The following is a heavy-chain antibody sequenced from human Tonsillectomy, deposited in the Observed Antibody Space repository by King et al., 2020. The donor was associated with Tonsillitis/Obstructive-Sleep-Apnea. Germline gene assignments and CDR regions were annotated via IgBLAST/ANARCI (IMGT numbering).Heavy chain of an antibody. Sequence: VQLQQWGAGLLKPSETLSLPCAVYGGSFSGYYWSWIRQPPGKGLEWIGEINHSGSTNYNPSLKSRVTISVDTSKNQFSLKLSSVTAADTAVYYCARGGATVTTRAMGVWGKGTTVTVSS. V-gene: IGHV4-34*01. CDR3: ARGGATVTTRAMGV. D-gene: IGHD4-11*01. CDR2: INHSGST. J-gene: IGHJ6*04. CDR1: GGSFSGYY.